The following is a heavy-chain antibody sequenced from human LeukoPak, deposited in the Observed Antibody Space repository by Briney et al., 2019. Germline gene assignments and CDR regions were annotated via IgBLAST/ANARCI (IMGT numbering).Heavy chain of an antibody. D-gene: IGHD5-18*01. J-gene: IGHJ4*02. CDR2: ISYDGSNK. CDR3: AKDRRYSYGYYFDY. Sequence: PGGSLRLSCAASGFTFSSYGMHWVRQAPGKGLEWVAVISYDGSNKYYADSVKGRFTISRDNSKNTLYLQMNSLRAEGTAVYYCAKDRRYSYGYYFDYWGQGTLVTVSS. V-gene: IGHV3-30*18. CDR1: GFTFSSYG.